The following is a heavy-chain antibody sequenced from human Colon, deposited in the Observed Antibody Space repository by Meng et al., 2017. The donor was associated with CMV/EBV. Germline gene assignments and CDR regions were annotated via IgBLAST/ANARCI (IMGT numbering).Heavy chain of an antibody. Sequence: VHLMQLWAEMREPGASVKVSCNASGYTFTGYLIHWVRQAPGQGLEWMGWINPYSGDTIYAQKFEVGVTMTRDASITTAYLELSSLKSDDTAVYYCGTFGGDFDYWGQGTLVTVSS. J-gene: IGHJ4*02. D-gene: IGHD3-3*01. CDR1: GYTFTGYL. CDR2: INPYSGDT. CDR3: GTFGGDFDY. V-gene: IGHV1-2*02.